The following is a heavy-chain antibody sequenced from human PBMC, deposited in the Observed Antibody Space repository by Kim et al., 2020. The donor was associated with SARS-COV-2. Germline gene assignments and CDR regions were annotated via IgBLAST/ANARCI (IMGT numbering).Heavy chain of an antibody. D-gene: IGHD6-19*01. J-gene: IGHJ6*02. CDR3: AKEEGSGYSSGWTYYYYGMDG. CDR2: ISYDGSKK. CDR1: GFTFSSYG. V-gene: IGHV3-30*18. Sequence: GGSLRLSCEASGFTFSSYGMHWVRQAPGKGLEWVAGISYDGSKKYYADSVKGRFTISRDNSKNTLYLQMNSLRAEDTAVYYCAKEEGSGYSSGWTYYYYGMDGWRQGTKLTVP.